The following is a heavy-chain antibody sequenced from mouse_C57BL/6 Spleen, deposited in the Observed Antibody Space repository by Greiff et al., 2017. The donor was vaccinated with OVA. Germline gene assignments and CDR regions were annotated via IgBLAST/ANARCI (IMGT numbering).Heavy chain of an antibody. Sequence: QVQLQQSGAELVRPGTSVKVSCKASGYAFTNYLIEWVKQRPGQGLEWIGVINPGRGGTNYNEKFKGKATLTADKSSSTAYMQLSSLTSEDSAVYFCARSLLSYYFDDWGKGTTLTVSS. J-gene: IGHJ2*01. CDR1: GYAFTNYL. V-gene: IGHV1-54*01. CDR2: INPGRGGT. D-gene: IGHD6-5*01. CDR3: ARSLLSYYFDD.